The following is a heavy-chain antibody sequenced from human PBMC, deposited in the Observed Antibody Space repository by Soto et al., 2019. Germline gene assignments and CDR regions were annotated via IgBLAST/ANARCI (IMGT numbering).Heavy chain of an antibody. CDR1: AYSISSDYY. D-gene: IGHD3-10*01. Sequence: SETLSLTCAVSAYSISSDYYWGWIRQPPGMGLEWIGTIYHSGSTYYNPSLKSRLTISVDTSKNQFSLKLTSVTAADTAVYYCARLRGRTYSHYYFDYWGRGTLVTVSS. CDR3: ARLRGRTYSHYYFDY. V-gene: IGHV4-38-2*01. J-gene: IGHJ4*01. CDR2: IYHSGST.